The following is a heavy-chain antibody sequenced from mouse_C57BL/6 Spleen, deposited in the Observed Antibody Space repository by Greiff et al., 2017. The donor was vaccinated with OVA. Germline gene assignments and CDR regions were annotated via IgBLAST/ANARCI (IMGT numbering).Heavy chain of an antibody. Sequence: EVQLQESGGGLVKPGGSLKLSCAASGFTFSDYGMHWVRQAPEKGLEWVAYISSGSSTIYYADTVKGRFTISRDNAKNTLFLQMTSLRSEDTAMYYCARGELWLRRFGTDYWGQGTSVTVSS. CDR1: GFTFSDYG. J-gene: IGHJ4*01. V-gene: IGHV5-17*01. D-gene: IGHD2-2*01. CDR3: ARGELWLRRFGTDY. CDR2: ISSGSSTI.